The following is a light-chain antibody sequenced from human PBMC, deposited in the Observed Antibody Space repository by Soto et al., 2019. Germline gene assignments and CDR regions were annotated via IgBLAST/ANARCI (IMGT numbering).Light chain of an antibody. V-gene: IGKV3-11*01. Sequence: EVVLTQSPGTLSLSPGERATLSCRASQSVSSYLAWYQQKPGQAPRLLIYDVSSRATGIPARFSGSGSGTDFTLTISSLEPEDFAVYYCQQRYNSLTFGGGSKVDIK. J-gene: IGKJ4*01. CDR2: DVS. CDR3: QQRYNSLT. CDR1: QSVSSY.